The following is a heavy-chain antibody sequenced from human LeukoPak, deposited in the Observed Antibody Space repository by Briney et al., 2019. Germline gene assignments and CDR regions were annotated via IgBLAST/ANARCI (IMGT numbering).Heavy chain of an antibody. Sequence: GGSLRLSCAASGFTFSDYYMSWIRQSPGKGLEWLSYIGGSNDDKNYADSVKGRFTISRDNAENSLYLQMNSLRIEDTAIYYCATDIRAVGDSRYFDYWGQGALVTVSS. D-gene: IGHD1-26*01. J-gene: IGHJ4*02. V-gene: IGHV3-11*03. CDR3: ATDIRAVGDSRYFDY. CDR1: GFTFSDYY. CDR2: IGGSNDDK.